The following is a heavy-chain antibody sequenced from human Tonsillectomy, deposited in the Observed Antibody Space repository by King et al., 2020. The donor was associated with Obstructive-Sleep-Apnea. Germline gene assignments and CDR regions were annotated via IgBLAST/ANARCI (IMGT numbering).Heavy chain of an antibody. CDR1: GGSFSDYY. D-gene: IGHD6-13*01. J-gene: IGHJ5*02. CDR3: ARGSGAADVNWFDP. CDR2: VNHSGST. V-gene: IGHV4-34*01. Sequence: VQLQQWGAGLLKPSETLSLTCAVYGGSFSDYYWSWIRQPPGKGLEWIGEVNHSGSTNYSPSLKSRVTISVDMSMNQFSLKLNSVTAADTAVYYCARGSGAADVNWFDPWGQGALVTVSS.